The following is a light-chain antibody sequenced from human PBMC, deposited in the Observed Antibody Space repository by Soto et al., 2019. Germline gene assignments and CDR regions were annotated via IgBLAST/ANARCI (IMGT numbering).Light chain of an antibody. V-gene: IGKV3D-20*02. J-gene: IGKJ4*01. CDR1: QSVTSDY. CDR2: GAS. CDR3: QQRSNWPLT. Sequence: IVLTQSPGTLSLSPGERATLSCRASQSVTSDYFAWYQQKPGQAPRLLIYGASTRATGIPARFSGSGSGTEFTLTIRSLESEDFAVYYCQQRSNWPLTFGGGTKVDIK.